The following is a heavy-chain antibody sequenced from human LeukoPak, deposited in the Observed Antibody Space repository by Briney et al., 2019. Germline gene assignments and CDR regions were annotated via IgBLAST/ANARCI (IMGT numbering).Heavy chain of an antibody. CDR2: IYHSGST. CDR3: ARAILEWSFDY. CDR1: GYSISSGYY. V-gene: IGHV4-38-2*01. D-gene: IGHD3-3*01. J-gene: IGHJ4*02. Sequence: SETLSLTCAVSGYSISSGYYWGWIRQPPGKGLEWIGSIYHSGSTFYNPSLKSRVTISVDTSKNQFSLKLGSVTAADTAVYYCARAILEWSFDYWGQGTLVTVSS.